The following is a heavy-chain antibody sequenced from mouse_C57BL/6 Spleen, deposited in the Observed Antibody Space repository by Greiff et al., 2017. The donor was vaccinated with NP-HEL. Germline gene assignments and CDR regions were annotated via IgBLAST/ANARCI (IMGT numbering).Heavy chain of an antibody. V-gene: IGHV3-6*01. J-gene: IGHJ2*01. Sequence: EVKLMESGPGLVKPSQSLSLTCSVTGYSITSGYYWNWIRQFPGNKLEWMGYISYDGSNNYNPSLKNRISITRDTSKNQFFLKLNSVTTEDTATYYCARDSGSNYGFDYWGQGTTLTVSS. D-gene: IGHD2-5*01. CDR3: ARDSGSNYGFDY. CDR1: GYSITSGYY. CDR2: ISYDGSN.